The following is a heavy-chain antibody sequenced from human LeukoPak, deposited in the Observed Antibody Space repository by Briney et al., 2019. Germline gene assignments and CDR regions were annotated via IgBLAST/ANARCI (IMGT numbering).Heavy chain of an antibody. D-gene: IGHD3-22*01. Sequence: PGGSLRLSCAASGFTLSSYWMHWVRQAPGKGLVWVSRIKSDGRTNYADSVKGRFTISRDNAKNTVSLQMNSLRAEDTGVYYCARAPSEIGGYYPEYLRHWGQGTLVIVSS. V-gene: IGHV3-74*01. CDR2: IKSDGRT. CDR1: GFTLSSYW. J-gene: IGHJ1*01. CDR3: ARAPSEIGGYYPEYLRH.